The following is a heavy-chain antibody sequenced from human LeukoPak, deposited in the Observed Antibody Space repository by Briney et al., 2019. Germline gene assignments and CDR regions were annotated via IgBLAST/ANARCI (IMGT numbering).Heavy chain of an antibody. CDR3: AVYDFWSGYYTGPNYYYYYGMDV. CDR2: ISGSGGST. J-gene: IGHJ6*02. Sequence: GGSLRLSCAASGFTFSSYAMSWVRQAPGKGLEWVPAISGSGGSTYYADSVKGRFTISRDNSKNTLYLQMNSLRAEDTAVYYCAVYDFWSGYYTGPNYYYYYGMDVWGQGTTVTVSS. D-gene: IGHD3-3*01. V-gene: IGHV3-23*01. CDR1: GFTFSSYA.